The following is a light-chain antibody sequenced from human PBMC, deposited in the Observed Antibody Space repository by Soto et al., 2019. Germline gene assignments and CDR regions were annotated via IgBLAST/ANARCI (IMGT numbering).Light chain of an antibody. Sequence: EIVLTQYQGTLSLSPGERATLSCRASQSVSNNYLAWYQQKPGQALRLLIYGTSNRATGIPDRFSGSGSGTDFTLTISRLEPEDFAVYYCQQYGSSGTFGQGTKVDI. V-gene: IGKV3-20*01. CDR1: QSVSNNY. CDR2: GTS. J-gene: IGKJ1*01. CDR3: QQYGSSGT.